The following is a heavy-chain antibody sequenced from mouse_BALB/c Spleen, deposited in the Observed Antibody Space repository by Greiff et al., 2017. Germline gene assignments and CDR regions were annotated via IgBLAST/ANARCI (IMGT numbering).Heavy chain of an antibody. J-gene: IGHJ4*01. CDR2: IHYSGST. CDR3: ASRITTEAMDY. V-gene: IGHV3-1*02. D-gene: IGHD1-1*01. CDR1: GYSITSGYS. Sequence: DVQLQESGPDLVKPSQSLSLTCTVTGYSITSGYSWHWIRQFPGNKLEWMGYIHYSGSTNYNPSLNSRISITRDTSKNQFFLQLNSVTTEDTATYYCASRITTEAMDYWGQGTSVTVSS.